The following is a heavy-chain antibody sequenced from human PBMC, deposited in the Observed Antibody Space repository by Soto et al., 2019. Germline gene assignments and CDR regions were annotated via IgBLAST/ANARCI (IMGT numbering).Heavy chain of an antibody. Sequence: ETLSLTCTVSGGSISSSSYYWGWIRQPPGKGLEWIGSIYYSGSTYYNPSLKSRVTISVDTSKNQFSLKLSSVTAADTAVYYCARYGFLGSSYYYYYGMDVWGQGTKVT. D-gene: IGHD3-3*01. CDR3: ARYGFLGSSYYYYYGMDV. V-gene: IGHV4-39*01. J-gene: IGHJ6*02. CDR2: IYYSGST. CDR1: GGSISSSSYY.